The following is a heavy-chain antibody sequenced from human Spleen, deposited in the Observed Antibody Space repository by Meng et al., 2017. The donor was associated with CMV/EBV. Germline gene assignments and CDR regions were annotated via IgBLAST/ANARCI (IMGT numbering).Heavy chain of an antibody. V-gene: IGHV4-34*01. CDR2: INHGGST. CDR3: ARDSSGWYDGYFDS. Sequence: CTVYGESFSPYDWSWIRQSPGKGLEWIGKINHGGSTFYNPSLKSRVTTSLDMSKNQFSLGLTSVTAADTAVYYCARDSSGWYDGYFDSWGQGTLVTVSS. D-gene: IGHD6-19*01. CDR1: GESFSPYD. J-gene: IGHJ4*02.